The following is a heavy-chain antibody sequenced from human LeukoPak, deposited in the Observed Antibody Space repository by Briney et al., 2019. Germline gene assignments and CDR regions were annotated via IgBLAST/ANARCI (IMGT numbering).Heavy chain of an antibody. V-gene: IGHV3-9*01. CDR3: AKDIRRYSSSGYFDY. Sequence: LPGGSPTLSCAASGFTFDDYAMHWVRQAPGKGLEWVSGISWSGYIIGYADSIKGRFTISRDNAQNSLHLQMNSLRGEDTAFYYCAKDIRRYSSSGYFDYWGQGILVTVSS. CDR1: GFTFDDYA. D-gene: IGHD6-6*01. J-gene: IGHJ4*02. CDR2: ISWSGYII.